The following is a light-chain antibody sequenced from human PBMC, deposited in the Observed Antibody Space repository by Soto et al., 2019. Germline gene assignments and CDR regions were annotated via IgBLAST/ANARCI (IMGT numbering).Light chain of an antibody. CDR1: QSVSSY. CDR2: DAS. J-gene: IGKJ4*01. Sequence: EIVLTQSPATLSLSPGERATLSCRASQSVSSYLAWYQQKPGPAPRLLIYDASNRATGIPARFRGGGSETDFTLTISSLDPEAFAVYYCQQRSNWPPVVTFGGGTKVEIK. CDR3: QQRSNWPPVVT. V-gene: IGKV3-11*01.